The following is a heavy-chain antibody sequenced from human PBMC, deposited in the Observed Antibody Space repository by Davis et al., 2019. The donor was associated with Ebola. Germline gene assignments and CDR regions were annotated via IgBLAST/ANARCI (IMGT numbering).Heavy chain of an antibody. D-gene: IGHD3-10*01. V-gene: IGHV3-33*06. CDR3: AKSPTGSGSYGYFDY. CDR2: IWYDGSNK. J-gene: IGHJ4*02. Sequence: PGGSLRLSCAASGFTFSSYGMHWVRQAPGKGLEWVAVIWYDGSNKYYADSVKGRFTISRDNSKNTLFLQMNSLTADDTAVYYCAKSPTGSGSYGYFDYWGQGTLVTVSS. CDR1: GFTFSSYG.